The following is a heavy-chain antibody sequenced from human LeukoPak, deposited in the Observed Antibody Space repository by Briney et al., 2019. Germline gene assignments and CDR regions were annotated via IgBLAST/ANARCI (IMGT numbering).Heavy chain of an antibody. V-gene: IGHV3-23*01. CDR2: ISSSGGST. CDR3: AKIERVTTRGNFDY. J-gene: IGHJ4*02. D-gene: IGHD4-17*01. Sequence: GGSLRLSCAASGFTFSSYAMSWVRQAPGKGLEWVSAISSSGGSTYYADSVKGRFTISRDNSKNTLYLQMNSLRAEDTAVYYCAKIERVTTRGNFDYWGQGTLVTVSS. CDR1: GFTFSSYA.